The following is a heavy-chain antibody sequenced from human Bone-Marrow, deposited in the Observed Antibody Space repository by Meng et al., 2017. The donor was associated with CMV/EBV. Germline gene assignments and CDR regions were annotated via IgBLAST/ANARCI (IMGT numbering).Heavy chain of an antibody. CDR2: ISSSSGYI. J-gene: IGHJ3*02. CDR3: ARMPRYSTSADTFGI. D-gene: IGHD2-8*01. V-gene: IGHV3-21*01. Sequence: GESLKISCAASGFTFSSYAMTWVRQAPGEGLEWVSFISSSSGYIYFADSVKGRFSISRDNANRSLYLQMNSLTVEDTALYYCARMPRYSTSADTFGIWGQGTMVTVSS. CDR1: GFTFSSYA.